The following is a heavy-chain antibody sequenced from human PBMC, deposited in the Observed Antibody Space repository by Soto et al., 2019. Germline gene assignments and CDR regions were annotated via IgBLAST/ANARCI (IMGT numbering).Heavy chain of an antibody. J-gene: IGHJ3*02. V-gene: IGHV3-30-3*01. CDR2: ISYDGSNK. Sequence: PGGSLRLSCAASGFTFSSYAMHWVRQAPGKGLEWVAVISYDGSNKYYADSVKGRFTISRDNSKNTLYLQMNSLRAEDTAVYYCASQERYAFDIWGQGTMVTVSS. D-gene: IGHD1-1*01. CDR3: ASQERYAFDI. CDR1: GFTFSSYA.